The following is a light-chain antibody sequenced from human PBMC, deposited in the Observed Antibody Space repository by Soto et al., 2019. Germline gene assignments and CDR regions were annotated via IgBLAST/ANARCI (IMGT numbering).Light chain of an antibody. CDR3: QQYDSSSVT. CDR2: ATS. Sequence: IILTQSPGTLSLSPGEGATLSCKARQTVISTHLAWYQQKPGQAPRLLIYATSNRATGIPDRFSGSGSGRDFTLTIDRLEPEDFAVYYCQQYDSSSVTFGQGTRLDLK. CDR1: QTVISTH. V-gene: IGKV3-20*01. J-gene: IGKJ5*01.